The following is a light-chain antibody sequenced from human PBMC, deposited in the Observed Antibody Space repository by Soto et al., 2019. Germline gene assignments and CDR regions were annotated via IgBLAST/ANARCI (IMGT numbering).Light chain of an antibody. J-gene: IGLJ1*01. CDR1: SSNIGAGYD. Sequence: QSVLTQPPSVSGAPGQRVTISCTGSSSNIGAGYDVHWCQQFPGTAPKLLIYGNSNRPSGVPDRFSGSKSGTSASLAITGLQAEDEADYHCQSYDSSLSGVFGSGTKVTVL. CDR2: GNS. CDR3: QSYDSSLSGV. V-gene: IGLV1-40*01.